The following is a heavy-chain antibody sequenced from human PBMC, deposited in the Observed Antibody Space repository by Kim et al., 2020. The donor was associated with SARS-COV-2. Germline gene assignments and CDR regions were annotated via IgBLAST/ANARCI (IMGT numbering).Heavy chain of an antibody. D-gene: IGHD3-3*01. CDR1: GGTFSSYA. Sequence: SVKVSCKASGGTFSSYAISWVRQAPGQGLEWMGRIIPILGIANYAQKFQGRVTITADKSTSTAYMELSSLRSEDTAVYYCAREGLGGVGLIDAFDIWGQGTMVTVSP. CDR3: AREGLGGVGLIDAFDI. J-gene: IGHJ3*02. V-gene: IGHV1-69*04. CDR2: IIPILGIA.